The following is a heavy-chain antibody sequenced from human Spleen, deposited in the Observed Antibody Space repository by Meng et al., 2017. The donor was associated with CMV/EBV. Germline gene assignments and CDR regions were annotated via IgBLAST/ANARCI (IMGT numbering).Heavy chain of an antibody. J-gene: IGHJ5*02. CDR2: ISSTSSYM. CDR1: GFTFSSYS. Sequence: GGSLRLSCAASGFTFSSYSMNWVRQAPGMGLEWISSISSTSSYMYYADSVKGRFTISRDNAKNSLYLQMNSLRAEDTAVYYCARDRSLMVRGWFDPWGQGTLVTVSS. V-gene: IGHV3-21*01. D-gene: IGHD3-10*01. CDR3: ARDRSLMVRGWFDP.